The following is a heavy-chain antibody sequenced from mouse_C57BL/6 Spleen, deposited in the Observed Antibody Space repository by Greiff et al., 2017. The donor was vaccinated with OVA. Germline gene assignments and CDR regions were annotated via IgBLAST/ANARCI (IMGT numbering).Heavy chain of an antibody. J-gene: IGHJ4*01. CDR1: GFSLSTSGMG. Sequence: QVTLKESGPGILQSSQTLSLTCSFSGFSLSTSGMGVCWLRQPSGLGLEWLAHIYWDDDKRYHTSLKSRLSTSKDTSRNQVFLMITSGDTADTATYYCARTKKDAMDYWGQGTSVTVSS. CDR3: ARTKKDAMDY. V-gene: IGHV8-12*01. CDR2: IYWDDDK.